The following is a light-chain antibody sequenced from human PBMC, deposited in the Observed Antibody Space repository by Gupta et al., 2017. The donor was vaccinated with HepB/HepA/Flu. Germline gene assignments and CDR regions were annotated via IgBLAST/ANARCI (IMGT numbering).Light chain of an antibody. CDR1: KLGHKY. CDR3: QAWDSSTHMWV. Sequence: SSELTQPPSVSVSPGQTASITCSGDKLGHKYACWYQQRPGQSPVLVIYEDSKRPSGIPERFSGSNSGTTATLTISGTQARDEADYYCQAWDSSTHMWVFGGGTKLTVL. CDR2: EDS. J-gene: IGLJ2*01. V-gene: IGLV3-1*01.